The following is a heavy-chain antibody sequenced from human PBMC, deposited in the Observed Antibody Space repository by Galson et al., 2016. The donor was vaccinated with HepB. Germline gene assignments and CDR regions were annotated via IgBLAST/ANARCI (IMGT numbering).Heavy chain of an antibody. CDR2: IGAGGDT. Sequence: SLRLSCAASGFIFINYDMTWVRQSPGKGLECVSAIGAGGDTYYADSVKGRFTISKDNSKTTLYLQLDNLKPEDPAIYYCTKEIERGHSSIFESCGQGTLVTVSS. J-gene: IGHJ4*02. D-gene: IGHD3-10*01. CDR3: TKEIERGHSSIFES. V-gene: IGHV3-23*01. CDR1: GFIFINYD.